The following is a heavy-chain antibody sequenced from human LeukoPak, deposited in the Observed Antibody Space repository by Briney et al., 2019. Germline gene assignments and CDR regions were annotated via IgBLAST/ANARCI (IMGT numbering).Heavy chain of an antibody. D-gene: IGHD6-19*01. V-gene: IGHV3-30*18. CDR3: AKPRIAVAGTDLDF. CDR2: ISYDGSNK. Sequence: GGSLRLSCAAAGFTFSSYGMHWVRQAPGKGLEWVAVISYDGSNKYYADSVKGRFTISRDNSKNTLHLQMNSLGAEDTAVYYCAKPRIAVAGTDLDFWGQGTLVTVSS. J-gene: IGHJ4*02. CDR1: GFTFSSYG.